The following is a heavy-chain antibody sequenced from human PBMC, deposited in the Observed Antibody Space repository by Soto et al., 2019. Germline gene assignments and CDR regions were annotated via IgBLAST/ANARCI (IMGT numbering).Heavy chain of an antibody. J-gene: IGHJ4*02. Sequence: EVQLVESGGGLVKPGGSLRLSCAASGFTFSNAWMNWVRQAPGTGLEWVGRIKSKTDGGTTDYAAPVKGRFTISRDDSKNTLYLQMNSLKTEDTAVYYCTTAHLSYYYDSSGYYADYWGQGTLVTVSS. D-gene: IGHD3-22*01. CDR2: IKSKTDGGTT. CDR3: TTAHLSYYYDSSGYYADY. V-gene: IGHV3-15*07. CDR1: GFTFSNAW.